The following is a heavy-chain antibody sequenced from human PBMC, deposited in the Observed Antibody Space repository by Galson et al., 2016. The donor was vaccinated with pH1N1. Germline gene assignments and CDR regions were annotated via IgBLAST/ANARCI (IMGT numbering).Heavy chain of an antibody. D-gene: IGHD3-3*01. J-gene: IGHJ6*02. Sequence: SVKVSCKASGDTFSNYAITWVRQAPGQGLQWMGGIIPKFGSTTESQELEGRVTFSADASTEIVYMDLSSLRSEDTSVYYCARGGTLSDFWSAYYPHGMDVWGQGTTVTVSS. CDR1: GDTFSNYA. V-gene: IGHV1-69*13. CDR3: ARGGTLSDFWSAYYPHGMDV. CDR2: IIPKFGST.